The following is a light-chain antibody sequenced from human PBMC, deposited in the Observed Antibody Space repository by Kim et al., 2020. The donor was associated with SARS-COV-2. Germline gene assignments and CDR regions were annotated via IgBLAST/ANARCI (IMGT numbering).Light chain of an antibody. CDR3: QKYNSAPWT. CDR2: GAS. J-gene: IGKJ1*01. CDR1: QVINNY. V-gene: IGKV1-27*01. Sequence: DIQMTQSPSSLSASVGDRVTITCRASQVINNYLAWYQQKPGKAPTVLIYGASTLHSAVPSRFSGSGSGTDFTLTISSLQPEDVGTYYCQKYNSAPWTLGHGTKMDIK.